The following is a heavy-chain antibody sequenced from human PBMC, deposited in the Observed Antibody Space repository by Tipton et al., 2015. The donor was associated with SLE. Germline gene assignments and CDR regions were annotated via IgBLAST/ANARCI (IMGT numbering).Heavy chain of an antibody. CDR2: IYYSGST. CDR3: ARQNQPLVLEDY. CDR1: GGSISSSSYY. J-gene: IGHJ4*02. V-gene: IGHV4-39*07. Sequence: TLSLTCTVSGGSISSSSYYWGWIRQPPGKWLEWIGSIYYSGSTYYNPSLESRVTISVDTSKNQFSLKLSSVTAADTAVYYCARQNQPLVLEDYWGQGTLVTVSS. D-gene: IGHD6-13*01.